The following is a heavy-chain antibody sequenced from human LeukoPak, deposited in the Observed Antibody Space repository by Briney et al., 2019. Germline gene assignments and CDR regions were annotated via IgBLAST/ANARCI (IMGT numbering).Heavy chain of an antibody. CDR2: IRFDGNNK. CDR3: AKGQRVGTNFLTN. V-gene: IGHV3-30*02. D-gene: IGHD2-2*01. Sequence: PGGSLRLSCAASGFTFSSYGMHWVRQAPGKGLEWVAFIRFDGNNKYYADSLKGRFTISRDNSKNTLYLQMKSLRAEDTAVYYCAKGQRVGTNFLTNWGQGTLVTVSS. CDR1: GFTFSSYG. J-gene: IGHJ4*02.